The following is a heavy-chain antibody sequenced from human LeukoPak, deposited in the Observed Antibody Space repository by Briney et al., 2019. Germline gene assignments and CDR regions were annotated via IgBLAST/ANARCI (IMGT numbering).Heavy chain of an antibody. CDR3: ARDQGFSYYFYYMDV. Sequence: PGGSLRLSCAASGFTFSSYSMNWVRQAPGKGLEWVSYISSSSSTIYYADSVKGRFTISRDNAKNSLYLQMNSLRAEDTAVYYCARDQGFSYYFYYMDVWGKGTTVTVSS. CDR1: GFTFSSYS. J-gene: IGHJ6*03. D-gene: IGHD3-3*01. V-gene: IGHV3-48*01. CDR2: ISSSSSTI.